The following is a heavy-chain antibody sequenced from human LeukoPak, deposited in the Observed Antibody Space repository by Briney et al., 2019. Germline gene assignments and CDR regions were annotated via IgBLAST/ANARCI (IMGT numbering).Heavy chain of an antibody. CDR1: GYTFTSYY. J-gene: IGHJ3*02. CDR2: INPNSGGT. CDR3: ARAHEGIAARRSAFDI. Sequence: GASVKVSCKASGYTFTSYYMHWVRQAPGQGLEWMGWINPNSGGTNYAQKFQGRVTMTRDTSISTAYMELSRLRSDDTAVYYCARAHEGIAARRSAFDIWGQGTMVTVSS. D-gene: IGHD6-6*01. V-gene: IGHV1-2*02.